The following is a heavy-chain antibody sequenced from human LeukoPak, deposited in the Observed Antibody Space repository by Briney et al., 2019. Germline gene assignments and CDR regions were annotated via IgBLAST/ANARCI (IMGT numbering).Heavy chain of an antibody. V-gene: IGHV4-59*08. Sequence: SETPSLTCTVSGGSISSYYWSWIRQPPGKGLERIGYIYYSGSTNYNPSLKSRVTISVDTSKNQFSLKLSSVTAADTAVYYCARLKGLLDFWSGTPPYMDVWGKGTTVTVSS. D-gene: IGHD3-3*01. CDR2: IYYSGST. J-gene: IGHJ6*03. CDR3: ARLKGLLDFWSGTPPYMDV. CDR1: GGSISSYY.